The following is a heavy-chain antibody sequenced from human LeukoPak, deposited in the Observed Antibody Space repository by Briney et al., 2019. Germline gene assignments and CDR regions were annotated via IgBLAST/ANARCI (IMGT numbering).Heavy chain of an antibody. CDR2: IYHSGST. J-gene: IGHJ4*02. V-gene: IGHV4-30-2*01. D-gene: IGHD5-18*01. CDR1: GGSISNDDSY. CDR3: ASHVDTAMVTGFYFDY. Sequence: SETLSLTCTVSGGSISNDDSYWSWVRQPPGKGLEWIGYIYHSGSTYYNPSLKSRVTISVDRSKNQFSLKLSSVTAADTAVYYCASHVDTAMVTGFYFDYWGQGTLVTVSS.